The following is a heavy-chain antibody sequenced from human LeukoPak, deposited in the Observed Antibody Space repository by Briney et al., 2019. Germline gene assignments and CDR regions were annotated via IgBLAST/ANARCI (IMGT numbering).Heavy chain of an antibody. V-gene: IGHV4-39*07. CDR3: AGDYGDYYFDY. J-gene: IGHJ4*02. D-gene: IGHD4-17*01. CDR2: IYYSGST. CDR1: GGSINSTSNY. Sequence: PSETLSLTCTVSGGSINSTSNYWGWIRQPPGKGLEWIGSIYYSGSTPYNPSLKSRVTISVDTSKNQFSLRLSSVTAADTAVYFCAGDYGDYYFDYWGQGTLVTVSS.